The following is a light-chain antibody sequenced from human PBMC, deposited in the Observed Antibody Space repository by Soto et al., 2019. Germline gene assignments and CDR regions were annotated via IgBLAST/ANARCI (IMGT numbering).Light chain of an antibody. Sequence: QSVLTQPPSSSASPGESARLTCTLPSDINVGSYNIYWYQQKSGSPPRYLLYYYSDSDKGQGSGVPSRFSGSKDASANTGILLISGLQSEDEADYYCMIWSSNAVVFGGGTKLTVL. J-gene: IGLJ2*01. CDR1: SDINVGSYN. CDR3: MIWSSNAVV. V-gene: IGLV5-37*01. CDR2: YYSDSDK.